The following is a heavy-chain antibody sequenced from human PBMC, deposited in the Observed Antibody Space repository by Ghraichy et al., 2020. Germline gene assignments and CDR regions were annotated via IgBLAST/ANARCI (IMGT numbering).Heavy chain of an antibody. J-gene: IGHJ3*02. CDR1: GFTFSRSA. D-gene: IGHD4-17*01. CDR3: GSEEVTTAGEFES. Sequence: GGTLRLSCAASGFTFSRSAMHWVRQAPGKGLEWVAALGFDGRSKFYADSVKGRFTISRDKSKNMVYLQMNSLTIEDTAVYYCGSEEVTTAGEFESWGQGTMATVSS. V-gene: IGHV3-30*04. CDR2: LGFDGRSK.